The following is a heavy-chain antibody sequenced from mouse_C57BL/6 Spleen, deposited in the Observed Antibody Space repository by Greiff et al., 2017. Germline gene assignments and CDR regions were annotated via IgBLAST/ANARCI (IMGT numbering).Heavy chain of an antibody. J-gene: IGHJ2*01. CDR3: ARYGYSLDY. CDR2: IRNKANGYTT. D-gene: IGHD2-12*01. Sequence: EVMLVESGGGLVQPGGSLSLSCAASGFTFTDYYMSWVRQPPGKALEWLGFIRNKANGYTTEYSASVKGRFTISRDNSQSILYLQMNALRAEDSATYYCARYGYSLDYWGQGTTLTVSS. CDR1: GFTFTDYY. V-gene: IGHV7-3*01.